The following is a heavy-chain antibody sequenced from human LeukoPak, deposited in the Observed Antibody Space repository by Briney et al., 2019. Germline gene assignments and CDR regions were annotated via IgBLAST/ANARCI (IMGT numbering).Heavy chain of an antibody. CDR3: AKDVSSSWYGDAFDI. V-gene: IGHV3-15*01. Sequence: GGSLRLSCAASGFTFINAWMNWVRQAPGKGLGWVGRIKSKTDGGTTDYAAPVKGRFTISRDDSKNTLYLQMNSLKTEDTAVYYCAKDVSSSWYGDAFDIWGQGTMVTVSS. CDR1: GFTFINAW. CDR2: IKSKTDGGTT. J-gene: IGHJ3*02. D-gene: IGHD6-13*01.